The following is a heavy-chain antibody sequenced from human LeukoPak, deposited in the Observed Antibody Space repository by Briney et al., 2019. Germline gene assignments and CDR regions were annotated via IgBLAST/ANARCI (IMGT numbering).Heavy chain of an antibody. J-gene: IGHJ4*02. Sequence: GGSLRLSCAASGFTFSDYYMSGIRQAPGKGLEWVSYISSSGSTIYYADSVKGRFTISRDNAKNSLYLQMNSLRAEDTAVYYCARDWNYYDSSGYHRVDYWGQGTLVTVSS. D-gene: IGHD3-22*01. CDR2: ISSSGSTI. CDR3: ARDWNYYDSSGYHRVDY. V-gene: IGHV3-11*04. CDR1: GFTFSDYY.